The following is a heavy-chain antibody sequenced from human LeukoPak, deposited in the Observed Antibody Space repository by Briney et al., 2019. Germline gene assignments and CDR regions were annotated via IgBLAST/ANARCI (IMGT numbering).Heavy chain of an antibody. CDR2: IDSVGNT. CDR1: GFPFSTYD. D-gene: IGHD7-27*01. J-gene: IGHJ6*02. Sequence: GGSLRLSCAASGFPFSTYDMPWARQTPGKGLDWVSAIDSVGNTYYSGSVKGRFTISRENAKNSLYLQMNSLRDGDTAVYYCIRIRTGEHQYGMDVWGQGTTVTVSS. CDR3: IRIRTGEHQYGMDV. V-gene: IGHV3-13*01.